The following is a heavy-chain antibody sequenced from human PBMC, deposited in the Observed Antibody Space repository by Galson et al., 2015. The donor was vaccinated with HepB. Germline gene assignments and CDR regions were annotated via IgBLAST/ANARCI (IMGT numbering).Heavy chain of an antibody. V-gene: IGHV1-18*04. J-gene: IGHJ4*02. CDR1: GYTFTTNG. Sequence: SVKVSCKASGYTFTTNGISWVRQAPGQGLEWMGWISANSGNTKYAQNLQGRVTLTMDTSTSTAYLELRSLRSDDTAAYYCARDRDYRFDYWGQGTLVTVSS. CDR2: ISANSGNT. D-gene: IGHD4/OR15-4a*01. CDR3: ARDRDYRFDY.